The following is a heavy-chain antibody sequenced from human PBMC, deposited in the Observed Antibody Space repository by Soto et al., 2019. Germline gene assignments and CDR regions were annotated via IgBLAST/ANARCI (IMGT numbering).Heavy chain of an antibody. CDR2: INAGNGNT. CDR1: GYTFTSYA. D-gene: IGHD3-3*01. CDR3: AREFWSGYSPYHYYGMHV. J-gene: IGHJ6*01. Sequence: ASVKVSCKASGYTFTSYAMHWVRQGPGQRLEWMGWINAGNGNTKYSQKFQGRVTITRDTSASTAYMELSSLRSEDTAVYYCAREFWSGYSPYHYYGMHVWGQATTVNVSS. V-gene: IGHV1-3*01.